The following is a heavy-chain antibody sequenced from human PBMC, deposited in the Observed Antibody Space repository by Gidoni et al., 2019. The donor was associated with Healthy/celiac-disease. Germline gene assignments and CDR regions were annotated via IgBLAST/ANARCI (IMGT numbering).Heavy chain of an antibody. CDR2: ISGSGGRT. CDR1: GFTFSSYA. J-gene: IGHJ4*02. V-gene: IGHV3-23*01. CDR3: AKEMWGSGSYYIDY. D-gene: IGHD3-10*01. Sequence: EVQLLESGGGLVQPGGSLRLSCAASGFTFSSYAMSWVRQAPGKGLEGVSAISGSGGRTYYEDSVKGRCTISRDNSKKTLYLQMNSRRAEDTAVYYCAKEMWGSGSYYIDYWGQGTLVTVSS.